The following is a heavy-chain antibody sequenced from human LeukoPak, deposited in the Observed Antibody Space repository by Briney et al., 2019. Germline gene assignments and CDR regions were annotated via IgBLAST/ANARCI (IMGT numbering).Heavy chain of an antibody. D-gene: IGHD2-15*01. Sequence: KASETLSLSCAVSGYSISSGYYWGWIRQPPGKGLEWIESIYHSGSTFYSPSLKSRVTISVDTSQNQFSLKLNSVTAADTAIYYCARLCSRALDFDIWGQGTMVTVSS. J-gene: IGHJ3*02. V-gene: IGHV4-38-2*01. CDR1: GYSISSGYY. CDR2: IYHSGST. CDR3: ARLCSRALDFDI.